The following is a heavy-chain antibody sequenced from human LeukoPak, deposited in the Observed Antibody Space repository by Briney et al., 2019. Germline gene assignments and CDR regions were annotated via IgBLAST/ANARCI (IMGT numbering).Heavy chain of an antibody. CDR3: ARAHQYYYGSGSSSYFDY. D-gene: IGHD3-10*01. V-gene: IGHV1-69*01. J-gene: IGHJ4*02. Sequence: SVKVSCKASGGTFSSYAISWVRQAPGQGLEWMGGIIPIFGTANYAQKFQGRVTITADESTSTAYMELSSLRSEDTAVYYCARAHQYYYGSGSSSYFDYWGQGTLVTVPS. CDR2: IIPIFGTA. CDR1: GGTFSSYA.